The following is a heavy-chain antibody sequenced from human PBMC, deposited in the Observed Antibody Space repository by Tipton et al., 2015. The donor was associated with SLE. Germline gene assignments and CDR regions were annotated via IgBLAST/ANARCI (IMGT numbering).Heavy chain of an antibody. CDR1: GNSVSSNSAS. D-gene: IGHD1-26*01. V-gene: IGHV6-1*01. J-gene: IGHJ2*01. Sequence: GLVKPSQTLSLTCAISGNSVSSNSASWSWIRQSPSRGLEWLGRTYYRSEWYHDYKVSVKSRITINADTSRNQFSLQLNSVTPEDTAVYYCARDPGGSYSWYFDLWGRGTLVTVSP. CDR3: ARDPGGSYSWYFDL. CDR2: TYYRSEWYH.